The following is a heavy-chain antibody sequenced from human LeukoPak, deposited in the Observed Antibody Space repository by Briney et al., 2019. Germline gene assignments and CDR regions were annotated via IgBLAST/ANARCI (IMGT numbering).Heavy chain of an antibody. CDR1: GFTVSSNY. CDR2: IYSGGST. Sequence: GALRLSCAASGFTVSSNYMSWVRQAPGKGLEWVSVIYSGGSTYYADSVKGRFTISRDNSKNTLYLQMNSLRAEDTAVYYCARGFYYGSGSYYRTPYYFDYWGQGTLVTVSS. J-gene: IGHJ4*02. CDR3: ARGFYYGSGSYYRTPYYFDY. D-gene: IGHD3-10*01. V-gene: IGHV3-53*01.